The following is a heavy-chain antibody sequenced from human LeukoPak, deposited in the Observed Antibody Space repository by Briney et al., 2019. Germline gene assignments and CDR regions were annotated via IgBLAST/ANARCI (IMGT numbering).Heavy chain of an antibody. CDR2: IYYSGST. V-gene: IGHV4-31*03. J-gene: IGHJ6*02. CDR3: ARCRYYYDSSGYYYDEDGMDV. D-gene: IGHD3-22*01. Sequence: SETLSLTCTVSGGSISSGGYYWSWIRQHPGKGLEWIVYIYYSGSTYYNPSLKSRVTISVDTSKNQFSLKLSSVTAADTAVYYCARCRYYYDSSGYYYDEDGMDVWGQGTTVTVSS. CDR1: GGSISSGGYY.